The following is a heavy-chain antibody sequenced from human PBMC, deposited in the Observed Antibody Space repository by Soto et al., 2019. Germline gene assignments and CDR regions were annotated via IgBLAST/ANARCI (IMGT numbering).Heavy chain of an antibody. CDR1: YDFKNWGHFY. D-gene: IGHD3-10*01. CDR3: ARGGGNTGTGSYAFDS. J-gene: IGHJ4*02. Sequence: QVLLQASGPGLVKPLETLSLPCSVSYDFKNWGHFYLSWIRAHPEMGLEWLGSVSHHGPTLYNPSFNDLLRLSFGASGMRFSPEPTPVTVADTATYYGARGGGNTGTGSYAFDSWGQGIRVTVSS. CDR2: VSHHGPT. V-gene: IGHV4-31*01.